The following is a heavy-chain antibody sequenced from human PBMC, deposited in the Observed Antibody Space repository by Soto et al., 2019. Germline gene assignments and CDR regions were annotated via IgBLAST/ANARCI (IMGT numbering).Heavy chain of an antibody. CDR2: IWYDGSNK. Sequence: GGSLRLSCAASGFTFSSYGMHWVRQTPGKGLQWVAVIWYDGSNKYYADSVKGRFTISRDNSKNTLYLQMNGLRAEDTAVYYCAKENTGRGGSVAYVGVWGNGT. CDR3: AKENTGRGGSVAYVGV. CDR1: GFTFSSYG. J-gene: IGHJ6*03. D-gene: IGHD3-16*01. V-gene: IGHV3-30*02.